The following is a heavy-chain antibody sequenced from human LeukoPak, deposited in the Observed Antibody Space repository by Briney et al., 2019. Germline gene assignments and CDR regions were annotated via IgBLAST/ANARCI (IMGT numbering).Heavy chain of an antibody. V-gene: IGHV4-30-4*08. J-gene: IGHJ4*02. D-gene: IGHD3-3*01. Sequence: SQTLPLTCTVSGGSISSGDYYWSWIRQPPGKGLEWIGYIYYSGSTYYNPSLKSRVTISVDTSKNQFSLKLSSVTAADTAVYYCARAGYDLWSGYPRYYFDYWGQGTLVTVSS. CDR2: IYYSGST. CDR1: GGSISSGDYY. CDR3: ARAGYDLWSGYPRYYFDY.